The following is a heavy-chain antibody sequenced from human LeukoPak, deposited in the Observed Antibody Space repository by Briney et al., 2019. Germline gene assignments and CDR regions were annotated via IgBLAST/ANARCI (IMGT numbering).Heavy chain of an antibody. Sequence: GGSLRLSCAASGFTFSSYGMHWVRQAPGKGLEWVSYISSSGSTIYYADSVKGRFTISRDNAKNSLYLQMNSLRAEDTAVYYCARVRATVTTPDYWGQGTLVTVSS. CDR1: GFTFSSYG. D-gene: IGHD4-17*01. CDR3: ARVRATVTTPDY. CDR2: ISSSGSTI. J-gene: IGHJ4*02. V-gene: IGHV3-48*04.